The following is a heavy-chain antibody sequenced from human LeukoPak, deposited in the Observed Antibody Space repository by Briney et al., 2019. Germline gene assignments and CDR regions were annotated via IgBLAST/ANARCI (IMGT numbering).Heavy chain of an antibody. V-gene: IGHV4-59*01. D-gene: IGHD3-22*01. J-gene: IGHJ4*02. CDR1: GGSISSYY. Sequence: PSQTLSLTCTVSGGSISSYYWSWIRQPPGKGLEWIGYIYYSGSTNYNPSLKSRVTISVDTSKNQFSLKLSSVTAADTAVYYCARGLEYYYDSSGYPVPYYFDYWGQGTLVTVSS. CDR3: ARGLEYYYDSSGYPVPYYFDY. CDR2: IYYSGST.